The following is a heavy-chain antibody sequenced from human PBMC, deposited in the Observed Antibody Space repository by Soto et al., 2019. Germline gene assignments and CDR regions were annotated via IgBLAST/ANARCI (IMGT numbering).Heavy chain of an antibody. V-gene: IGHV4-59*08. J-gene: IGHJ6*02. CDR3: ATQGFGNLHGLVDV. Sequence: SETLSLTCTVSGDSISSYYWSWIRQPPGKGLEWIGDIYYSWSTNYNPSRKSRVTISVDTSKNQSSQKMSCVTAADTALYFCATQGFGNLHGLVDVWGQGTTVTVS. D-gene: IGHD3-10*01. CDR1: GDSISSYY. CDR2: IYYSWST.